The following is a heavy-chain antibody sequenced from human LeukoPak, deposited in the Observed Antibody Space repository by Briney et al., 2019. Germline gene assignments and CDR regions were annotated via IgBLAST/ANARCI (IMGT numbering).Heavy chain of an antibody. D-gene: IGHD3-3*01. Sequence: SETLSLTCTVSGGSISSYYWSWIRQPPGKGLEWIGYIYYSGSTNYNPSLKSRVTISVDTSKNQFSLKLSSVTAADTAVYYCARQKFWSGYHGWFDPWGQGTLVTVSS. CDR2: IYYSGST. CDR3: ARQKFWSGYHGWFDP. V-gene: IGHV4-59*08. J-gene: IGHJ5*02. CDR1: GGSISSYY.